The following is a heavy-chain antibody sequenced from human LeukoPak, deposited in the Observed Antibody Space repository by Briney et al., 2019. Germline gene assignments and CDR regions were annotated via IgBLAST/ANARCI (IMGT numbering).Heavy chain of an antibody. J-gene: IGHJ6*02. CDR3: ARDLGGLRYCSGGSCYSVFNGIDV. Sequence: SQTLSLTCTVSGGSISSGDYYWSWIRQPLGKGLEWIGYIYYSGSTYYNPSLKSRVTISVDTSKNQFSLKLSSVTAADTAVYYCARDLGGLRYCSGGSCYSVFNGIDVWGQGTTVAVSS. CDR2: IYYSGST. CDR1: GGSISSGDYY. V-gene: IGHV4-30-4*01. D-gene: IGHD2-15*01.